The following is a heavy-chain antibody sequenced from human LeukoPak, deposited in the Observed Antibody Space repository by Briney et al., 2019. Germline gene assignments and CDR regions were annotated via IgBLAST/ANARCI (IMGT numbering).Heavy chain of an antibody. J-gene: IGHJ4*02. CDR2: IYYSGST. D-gene: IGHD6-13*01. V-gene: IGHV4-39*01. CDR1: GGSISSSSYY. CDR3: AEQRRADFDY. Sequence: SETLSLTCTVSGGSISSSSYYWGWIRQPPGKGLEWIGSIYYSGSTYYNPSLKSRVTISVDTSKNQFSLKLSSVTAADTAVYYCAEQRRADFDYWGQGTLVTVSS.